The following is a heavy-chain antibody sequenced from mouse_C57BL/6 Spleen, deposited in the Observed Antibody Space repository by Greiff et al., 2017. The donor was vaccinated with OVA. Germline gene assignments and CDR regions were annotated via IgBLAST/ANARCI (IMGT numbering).Heavy chain of an antibody. D-gene: IGHD2-3*01. CDR2: IYPGNSDT. V-gene: IGHV1-5*01. J-gene: IGHJ1*03. Sequence: VQLQQSGTVLARPGASVKMSCKTSGYTFTSYWMHWVKQRPGQGLEWIGAIYPGNSDTSYNQKFKGKAKLTAVTTASTAYMELSSLTNEDSAVYYGTDGYYGYWDFEVWGTGTTVTVSS. CDR1: GYTFTSYW. CDR3: TDGYYGYWDFEV.